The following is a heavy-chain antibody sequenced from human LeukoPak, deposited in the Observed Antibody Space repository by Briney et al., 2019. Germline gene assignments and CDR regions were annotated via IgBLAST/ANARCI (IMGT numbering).Heavy chain of an antibody. J-gene: IGHJ4*02. CDR1: GYSFTSYW. Sequence: GESLKISGKGSGYSFTSYWIGWVRQMPGKGLEWMGIIYPGDSDTRYSPSFQGQVTISADKSISTAYLQWSSLKASDTAMYYCARRLDNYYDSSGYLNYFDYWGQGTLVTVSS. V-gene: IGHV5-51*01. CDR3: ARRLDNYYDSSGYLNYFDY. D-gene: IGHD3-22*01. CDR2: IYPGDSDT.